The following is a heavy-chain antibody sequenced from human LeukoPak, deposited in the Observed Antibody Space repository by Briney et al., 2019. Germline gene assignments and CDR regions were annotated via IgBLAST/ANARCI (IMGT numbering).Heavy chain of an antibody. CDR1: GFTFSRDW. V-gene: IGHV3-74*01. D-gene: IGHD1-26*01. Sequence: PGESLRLSCAASGFTFSRDWMHWVRQSPGKGLVWVSCIKSDGSSTGIADSAKGRFTISRDNAKITVYLQMNSLRAEDTAVYYCVRDNRSYNFDYWGQGTLVTVSS. CDR2: IKSDGSST. J-gene: IGHJ4*02. CDR3: VRDNRSYNFDY.